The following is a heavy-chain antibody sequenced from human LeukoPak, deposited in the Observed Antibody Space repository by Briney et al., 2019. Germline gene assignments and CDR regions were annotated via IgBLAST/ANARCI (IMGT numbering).Heavy chain of an antibody. D-gene: IGHD3-16*01. Sequence: SVKVSCKASGGTFSSYAISWVRQAPGQGLEWMGGIIPIFGTANYAQKFQGRATITADESTSTAYMELSSLRSEDTAVYYCARAGGYYDYVWGSYGYFDYWGQGTLVTVSS. CDR3: ARAGGYYDYVWGSYGYFDY. J-gene: IGHJ4*02. CDR2: IIPIFGTA. V-gene: IGHV1-69*13. CDR1: GGTFSSYA.